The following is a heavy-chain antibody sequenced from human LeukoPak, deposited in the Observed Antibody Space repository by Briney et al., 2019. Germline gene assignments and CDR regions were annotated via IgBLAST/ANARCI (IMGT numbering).Heavy chain of an antibody. J-gene: IGHJ3*02. V-gene: IGHV3-15*01. CDR2: IKSKTDGGTT. D-gene: IGHD3-10*01. Sequence: PGGSLRLSCAASGFTFSNAWMSWVRQAPGKGLEWVGRIKSKTDGGTTDYAAPVKGRFTISRDDSKNTLYLQMNSLKTEDTAVYYRTTDGVLWFGALIWGQGTMVTVSS. CDR1: GFTFSNAW. CDR3: TTDGVLWFGALI.